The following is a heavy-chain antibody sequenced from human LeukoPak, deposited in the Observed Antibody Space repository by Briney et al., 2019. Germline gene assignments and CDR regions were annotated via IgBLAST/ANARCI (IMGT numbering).Heavy chain of an antibody. Sequence: GGSLRLSCAASGFTFSSFAMRWVRQAPGKGLEWVALISYDGVNKYYADSVKGRFTVSRDNSKNTLYLQMNSLRAEDTAVYYCANSRSGYYSNWGQGTLVTVSS. CDR3: ANSRSGYYSN. J-gene: IGHJ4*02. CDR2: ISYDGVNK. CDR1: GFTFSSFA. D-gene: IGHD3-22*01. V-gene: IGHV3-30-3*01.